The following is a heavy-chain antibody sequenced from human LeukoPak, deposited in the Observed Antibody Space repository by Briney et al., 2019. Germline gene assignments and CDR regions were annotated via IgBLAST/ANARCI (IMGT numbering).Heavy chain of an antibody. CDR3: ARSDWFDP. J-gene: IGHJ5*02. CDR1: GFIFSNQW. CDR2: SKADGSST. Sequence: GGSLRLSCAASGFIFSNQWMHWVRQAPGKGLVWVSRSKADGSSTTYADSVKGRFTISRDNAKDTLYLQMNSLTAEDTAVYYCARSDWFDPWGQGTLVTVSS. V-gene: IGHV3-74*01.